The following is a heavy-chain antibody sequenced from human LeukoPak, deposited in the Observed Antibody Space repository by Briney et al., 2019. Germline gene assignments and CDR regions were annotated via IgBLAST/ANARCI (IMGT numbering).Heavy chain of an antibody. V-gene: IGHV4-39*07. D-gene: IGHD6-13*01. J-gene: IGHJ6*02. CDR3: ARGLRYSSSWYYYGMDV. CDR1: GGSISTSSYY. Sequence: SETLSLTCTVSGGSISTSSYYWGWIRQPPGKGLEWIGEINHSGSTNYNPSLKSRVTISVDTSKNQFSLKLSSVTAADTAVYYCARGLRYSSSWYYYGMDVWGQGTTVTVSS. CDR2: INHSGST.